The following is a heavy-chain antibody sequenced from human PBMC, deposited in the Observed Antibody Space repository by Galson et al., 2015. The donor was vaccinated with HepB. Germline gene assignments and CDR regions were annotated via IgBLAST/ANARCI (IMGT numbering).Heavy chain of an antibody. CDR2: ISSSSSYI. D-gene: IGHD1-26*01. V-gene: IGHV3-21*01. Sequence: SLRLSCAASGFTFSSYSMNWVRQAPGKGLEWVSSISSSSSYIYYADSVKGRFTISRDNAKNSLYLQMNSLRAEDTAVYYCARGVWELDPPDYWSQGTLVTVSS. CDR3: ARGVWELDPPDY. J-gene: IGHJ4*02. CDR1: GFTFSSYS.